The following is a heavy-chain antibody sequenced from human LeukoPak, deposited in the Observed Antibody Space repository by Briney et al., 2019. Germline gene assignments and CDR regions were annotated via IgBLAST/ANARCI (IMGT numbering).Heavy chain of an antibody. J-gene: IGHJ6*02. CDR1: GFTFSNYA. CDR2: ISGSGYST. V-gene: IGHV3-23*01. CDR3: AKDAGIAAAGTLAWYYGMDV. Sequence: PGGSLRFSCAASGFTFSNYAMSWVRRAPGKGLEWVSAISGSGYSTYYADSVKGRFTISRDNSKNALYLQMNSLRAEDTAIYYCAKDAGIAAAGTLAWYYGMDVWGQGTTVTVS. D-gene: IGHD6-13*01.